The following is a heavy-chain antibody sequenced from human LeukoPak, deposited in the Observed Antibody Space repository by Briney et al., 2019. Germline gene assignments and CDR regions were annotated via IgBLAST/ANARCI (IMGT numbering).Heavy chain of an antibody. J-gene: IGHJ6*04. CDR1: GYTFTSYG. Sequence: ASVKVSCKASGYTFTSYGISWVRQAPGQGLEWKGWISAYNGNTNYAQKLQGRVTMTTDTSTSTAYMELRSLRSDDTAVYYCARDGHLVVVPAAGTNYYYYGMDVWGKGTTVTVSS. V-gene: IGHV1-18*04. D-gene: IGHD2-2*01. CDR2: ISAYNGNT. CDR3: ARDGHLVVVPAAGTNYYYYGMDV.